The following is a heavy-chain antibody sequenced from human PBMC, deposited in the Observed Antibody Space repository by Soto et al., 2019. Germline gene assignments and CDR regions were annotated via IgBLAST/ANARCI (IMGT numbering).Heavy chain of an antibody. Sequence: SETLSLTCAVSGGSFGGGDSSWSLIRQPPGKGLEWIGYIYHSGKTYYNPSLKSRVTISVDRSKNQFSLTVTSVTAADTAIYYCARAHYDSTFDIWGQGTMVTVSS. CDR1: GGSFGGGDSS. J-gene: IGHJ3*02. CDR3: ARAHYDSTFDI. CDR2: IYHSGKT. V-gene: IGHV4-30-2*01. D-gene: IGHD3-22*01.